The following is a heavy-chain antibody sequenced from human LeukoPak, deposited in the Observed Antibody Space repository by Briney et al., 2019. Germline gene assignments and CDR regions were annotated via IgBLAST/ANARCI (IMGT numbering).Heavy chain of an antibody. CDR3: ARDWVPATAIHLNWFDP. J-gene: IGHJ5*02. Sequence: PSETLSLTCAVYGGSFSGYYWSWIRQPPGKGLEWIGEINHSGSTNYNPSLKSRVTISVDTSKNQFSLKLSSATAADTAVYYCARDWVPATAIHLNWFDPCGQGTLVTVSS. CDR2: INHSGST. CDR1: GGSFSGYY. D-gene: IGHD2-21*02. V-gene: IGHV4-34*01.